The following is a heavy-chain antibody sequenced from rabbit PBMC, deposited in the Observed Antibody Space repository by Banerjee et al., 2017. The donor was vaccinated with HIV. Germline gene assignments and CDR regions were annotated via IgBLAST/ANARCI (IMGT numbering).Heavy chain of an antibody. CDR2: IYADSSGST. V-gene: IGHV1S45*01. Sequence: QQQLEESGGGLVKPGGTLTLTCKASGIDFSSYYYMCWVRQAPGKGLEWIVCIYADSSGSTWYASWAKGRFTISKTSSTTVTLQMTSLTAADTATYFCARGGGLSHYSYFALWGPGTLVTVS. J-gene: IGHJ4*01. CDR3: ARGGGLSHYSYFAL. CDR1: GIDFSSYYY. D-gene: IGHD8-1*01.